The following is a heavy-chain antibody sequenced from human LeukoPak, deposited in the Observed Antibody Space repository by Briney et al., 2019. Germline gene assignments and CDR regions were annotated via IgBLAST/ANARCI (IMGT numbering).Heavy chain of an antibody. Sequence: GGSLRLSCAASGFTFSDYYMSWIRQAPGKGLEWVSYISSSGSTIYYADSVKGRFIISRDNAKNSLYLQMNSLRAEDTAVYYCARGPRMTTAPSVYYYYGMDVWGQGTTVTVSS. CDR2: ISSSGSTI. CDR3: ARGPRMTTAPSVYYYYGMDV. V-gene: IGHV3-11*01. CDR1: GFTFSDYY. D-gene: IGHD4-17*01. J-gene: IGHJ6*02.